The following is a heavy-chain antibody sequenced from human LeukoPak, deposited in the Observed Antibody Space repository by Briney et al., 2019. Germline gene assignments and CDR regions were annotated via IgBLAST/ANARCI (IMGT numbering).Heavy chain of an antibody. V-gene: IGHV3-30-3*01. CDR3: ARDGSGYSYGPNWFDP. D-gene: IGHD5-18*01. Sequence: PGGSLRLSCAASGFTFSSYAMHWVRQAPGKGLEWVAVISYDGSNKYYADSVKGRFTISRDNSKNTLYLQMNSLRAEDTAVYYCARDGSGYSYGPNWFDPWGQGTLVTVSS. J-gene: IGHJ5*02. CDR1: GFTFSSYA. CDR2: ISYDGSNK.